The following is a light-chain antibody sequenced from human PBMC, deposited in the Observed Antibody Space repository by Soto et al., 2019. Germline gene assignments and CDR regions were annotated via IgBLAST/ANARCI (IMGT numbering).Light chain of an antibody. CDR3: QQYGSSPLT. CDR1: QSVSSNY. V-gene: IGKV3-20*01. Sequence: EIVLTQSPGTLSLSPGEIATLSCRASQSVSSNYLAWYQQKPGQAPRLLIYGASSRVTGIPDRFSGSGSGTDFTLTISRLEPEDFAVDYCQQYGSSPLTFGGGTKVEVK. J-gene: IGKJ4*01. CDR2: GAS.